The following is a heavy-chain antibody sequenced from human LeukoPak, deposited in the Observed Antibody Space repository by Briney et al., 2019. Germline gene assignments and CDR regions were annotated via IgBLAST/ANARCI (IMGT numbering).Heavy chain of an antibody. CDR1: GYSISSGYY. CDR3: AREPYYYDSRGYWD. Sequence: PSETLSLTCSVSGYSISSGYYWGWIRQPPGKGLEWIGTIDHGGITYNNPSLKSRVTISVDTSKNQFSLKLSSVTAADTAEYYCAREPYYYDSRGYWDWGQGTLVTVSS. D-gene: IGHD3-22*01. V-gene: IGHV4-38-2*02. CDR2: IDHGGIT. J-gene: IGHJ4*02.